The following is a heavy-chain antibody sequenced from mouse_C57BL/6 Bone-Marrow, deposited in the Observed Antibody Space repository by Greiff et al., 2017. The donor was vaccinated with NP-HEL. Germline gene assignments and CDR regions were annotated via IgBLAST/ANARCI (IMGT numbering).Heavy chain of an antibody. CDR2: IDPANGDT. J-gene: IGHJ2*01. CDR3: TTFGRDY. V-gene: IGHV14-4*01. D-gene: IGHD1-1*01. CDR1: GFNIKDDY. Sequence: VQLQQSGAELVRPGASVKLSCTASGFNIKDDYMHWVKQRPEQGLEWIGWIDPANGDTEYASKFQGKATITADTSSNTAYLQLSSLTSEDTAVYYWTTFGRDYWGKGTTLTVSS.